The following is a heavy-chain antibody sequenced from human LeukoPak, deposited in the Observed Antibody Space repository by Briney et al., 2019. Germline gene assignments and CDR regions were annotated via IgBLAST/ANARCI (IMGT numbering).Heavy chain of an antibody. CDR2: IYPGDSDT. CDR3: ARLGVVGATRAYFDY. Sequence: GXSLQISCKGSGYIFTSYWIGWVRQMPGKGLEWMGIIYPGDSDTRYSPSFQGQVTISADKSISTAYLQWSSLKASDTAMYYCARLGVVGATRAYFDYWGQGTLVTVSS. D-gene: IGHD1-26*01. J-gene: IGHJ4*02. V-gene: IGHV5-51*01. CDR1: GYIFTSYW.